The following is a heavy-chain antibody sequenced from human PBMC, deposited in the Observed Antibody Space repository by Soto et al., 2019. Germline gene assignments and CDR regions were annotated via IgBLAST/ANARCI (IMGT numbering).Heavy chain of an antibody. CDR2: NNPSGGSP. CDR3: ACRGWEQECDY. V-gene: IGHV1-46*01. Sequence: QVQLVQSGAEVKKPGAAVKVSCKASGYTFTSYYRHWVRQAPGQGLEWMGINNPSGGSPGYAQKFQGGVTMTRNKSTSTVDMELSSLRSADKAVYYCACRGWEQECDYWGQGTLVTVSS. J-gene: IGHJ4*02. D-gene: IGHD1-26*01. CDR1: GYTFTSYY.